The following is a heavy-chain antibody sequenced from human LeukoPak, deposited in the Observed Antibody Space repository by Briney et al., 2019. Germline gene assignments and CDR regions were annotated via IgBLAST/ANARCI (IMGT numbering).Heavy chain of an antibody. V-gene: IGHV4-61*01. CDR2: IYYSGST. CDR3: ARVSLAGYY. J-gene: IGHJ4*02. Sequence: SETLSLTCTVSGGSVSSGSYYWSWIRQPPGKGLEWIGYIYYSGSTNYNPSLKSRVTISVDTSKNQFSLKLSSVTAADTAVYYCARVSLAGYYWGQGTLVTVSS. CDR1: GGSVSSGSYY. D-gene: IGHD6-25*01.